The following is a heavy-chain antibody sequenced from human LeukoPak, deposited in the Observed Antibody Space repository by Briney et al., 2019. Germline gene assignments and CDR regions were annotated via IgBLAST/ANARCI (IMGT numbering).Heavy chain of an antibody. CDR3: ARHMSVTYDAFDI. V-gene: IGHV4-59*08. Sequence: ETLSLTCTVSGGSTTGYYWTWIRQPPGKGLEWIGYVYYSGRTSYNASLKSRVTTLVDTSKNQFFLKLSSVTAADTAVYYCARHMSVTYDAFDIWGQGTMVTVSS. D-gene: IGHD2-21*02. J-gene: IGHJ3*02. CDR1: GGSTTGYY. CDR2: VYYSGRT.